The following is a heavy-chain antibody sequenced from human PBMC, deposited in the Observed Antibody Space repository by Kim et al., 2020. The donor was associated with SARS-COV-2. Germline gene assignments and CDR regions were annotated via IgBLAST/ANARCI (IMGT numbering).Heavy chain of an antibody. D-gene: IGHD1-26*01. CDR3: ARGVGATYAFDI. Sequence: GGSLRLSCAASGFTFSSYAMHWVRQAPGKGLEYVSAISSNGGSTYYANSVKGRFTISRDNSKNTLYLQMGSLRAEDMAVYYCARGVGATYAFDIWGQGTMVTVSS. V-gene: IGHV3-64*01. J-gene: IGHJ3*02. CDR1: GFTFSSYA. CDR2: ISSNGGST.